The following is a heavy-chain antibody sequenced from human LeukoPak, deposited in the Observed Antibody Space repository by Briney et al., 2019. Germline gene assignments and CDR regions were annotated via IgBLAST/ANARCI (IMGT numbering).Heavy chain of an antibody. CDR3: ARGRPTMVRGVTNWFDS. D-gene: IGHD3-10*01. J-gene: IGHJ5*01. CDR2: IIPIFGTA. V-gene: IGHV1-69*05. Sequence: VASVKVSCKASGGTFSSYAISWVRQAPGQGLEWMGGIIPIFGTANYAQKFQGRVTITTDESTSTAYMELSSLRSEDTAVYYCARGRPTMVRGVTNWFDSWGQGTLVTVSS. CDR1: GGTFSSYA.